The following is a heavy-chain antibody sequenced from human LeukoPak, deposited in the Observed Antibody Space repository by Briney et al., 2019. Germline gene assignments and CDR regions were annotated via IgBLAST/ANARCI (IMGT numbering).Heavy chain of an antibody. V-gene: IGHV4-59*08. CDR3: ATTENSSGWFGY. CDR2: IYYSGST. D-gene: IGHD6-19*01. CDR1: GGSISSYY. J-gene: IGHJ4*02. Sequence: SETLSLTCSVSGGSISSYYWSWIRQPPGKGLEWIGYIYYSGSTNYNPSLKSRITMSVDTSKNQFSLNLSSVTAADTAVYYCATTENSSGWFGYWGQGTLVTVSS.